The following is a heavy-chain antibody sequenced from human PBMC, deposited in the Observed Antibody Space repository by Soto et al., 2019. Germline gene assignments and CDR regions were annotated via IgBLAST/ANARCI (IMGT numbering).Heavy chain of an antibody. CDR2: IYIAGGT. J-gene: IGHJ5*02. D-gene: IGHD2-2*01. CDR3: ARGFCNGTNCYANWFDP. CDR1: GFTVTTNY. Sequence: EVQLVESGGGLVQPGGSLRLSCAASGFTVTTNYMTWVRQAPGKGLEWVSLIYIAGGTKYADSVESRFTISRDSSKNTLYLQMNSLRAEDTAVYYCARGFCNGTNCYANWFDPWGQGTLVTVSS. V-gene: IGHV3-66*01.